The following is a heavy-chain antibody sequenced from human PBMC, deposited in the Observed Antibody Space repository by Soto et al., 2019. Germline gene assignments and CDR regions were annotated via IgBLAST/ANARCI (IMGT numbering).Heavy chain of an antibody. CDR1: GGSISSGGYY. CDR2: IYYSGST. D-gene: IGHD3-10*01. Sequence: QVQLQESGPGLVKPSQTLSLTCTVSGGSISSGGYYWSWIRQHPGKGLEWIGYIYYSGSTYYNPPLQSRVTIPVDTSNNQFSLKLSSVTAADTAVYYCARGNSRAWFGESLWGQGTLVTVSS. V-gene: IGHV4-31*03. CDR3: ARGNSRAWFGESL. J-gene: IGHJ1*01.